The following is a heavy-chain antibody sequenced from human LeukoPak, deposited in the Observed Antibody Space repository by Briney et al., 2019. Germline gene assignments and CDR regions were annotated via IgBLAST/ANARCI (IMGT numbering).Heavy chain of an antibody. V-gene: IGHV3-21*01. CDR3: ARQPKYIYGPNWFDP. CDR2: ISSSVTYI. D-gene: IGHD5-18*01. CDR1: GFTFSDYS. J-gene: IGHJ5*02. Sequence: GGSLRLSCAASGFTFSDYSMNWVRQAPGKGLEWVSSISSSVTYIYYADSVKGRFTISRDNAKNSLYLQMNSLRAEDTAVYYCARQPKYIYGPNWFDPWGQGTLVTVSS.